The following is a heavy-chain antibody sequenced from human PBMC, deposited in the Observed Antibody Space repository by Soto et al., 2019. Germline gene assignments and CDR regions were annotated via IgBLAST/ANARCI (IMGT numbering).Heavy chain of an antibody. Sequence: SETLSLTCTVSGGSISSSSYYWGWIRQPPGKGLEWIGSIYYSGSTYYNPSLKSRVTISVDTSKNQFSLKLSSVTAADTAVYYCASLYYDYVWGSYRYGLDYWGQGTLVTVSS. CDR1: GGSISSSSYY. CDR3: ASLYYDYVWGSYRYGLDY. J-gene: IGHJ4*02. D-gene: IGHD3-16*02. CDR2: IYYSGST. V-gene: IGHV4-39*01.